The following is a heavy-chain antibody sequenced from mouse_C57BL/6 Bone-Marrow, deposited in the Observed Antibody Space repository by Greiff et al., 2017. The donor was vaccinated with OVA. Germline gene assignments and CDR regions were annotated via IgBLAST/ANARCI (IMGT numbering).Heavy chain of an antibody. Sequence: VNVVESGPGLVQPSQSLSITCTVSGFSLTSYGVHWVRQSPGKGLEWLGVIWSGGSTDYNAAFISRLSISKDNSKSQVFFKMNSLQADDTAIYYCARRGYDYDGAWFAYWGQGTLVTVSA. J-gene: IGHJ3*01. V-gene: IGHV2-2*01. CDR2: IWSGGST. CDR1: GFSLTSYG. D-gene: IGHD2-4*01. CDR3: ARRGYDYDGAWFAY.